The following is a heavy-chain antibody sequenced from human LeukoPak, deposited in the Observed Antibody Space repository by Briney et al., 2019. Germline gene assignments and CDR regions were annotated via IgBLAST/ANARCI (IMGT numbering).Heavy chain of an antibody. CDR2: IYYSGST. CDR3: ARHSTMTTVTYFDY. D-gene: IGHD4-17*01. CDR1: GGSISSDNYY. V-gene: IGHV4-39*01. Sequence: SETLSLTCTVSGGSISSDNYYWGWIRQPPGKGLEFIGSIYYSGSTYYNPSLKSRVTISVDTSKNQFSLKLSSVTAADTAVYYCARHSTMTTVTYFDYWGQGTLVTVSS. J-gene: IGHJ4*02.